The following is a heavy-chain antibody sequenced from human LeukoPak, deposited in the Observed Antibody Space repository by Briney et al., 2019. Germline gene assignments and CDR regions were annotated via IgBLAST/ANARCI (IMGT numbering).Heavy chain of an antibody. D-gene: IGHD2-21*02. CDR2: INPNIGDA. CDR3: ARMALDGGDSIGFDS. V-gene: IGHV1-2*02. Sequence: GASVKVSCKASGYTFTDYFIHWVRQAPGQGLEWMGSINPNIGDASYAQKFQDRVTMTRDRSINTAYMELSRLTSDDTAVYYCARMALDGGDSIGFDSWGQGTLVTVSS. CDR1: GYTFTDYF. J-gene: IGHJ5*01.